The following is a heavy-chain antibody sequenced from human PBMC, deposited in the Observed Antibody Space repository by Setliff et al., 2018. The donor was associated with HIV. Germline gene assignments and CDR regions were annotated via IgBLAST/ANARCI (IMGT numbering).Heavy chain of an antibody. V-gene: IGHV1-58*02. CDR3: AAATYYDFWSGYEHWFDP. CDR2: IVVGSGNT. Sequence: SVKVSCKASGFTFTSSAMQWVRQARGQRLEWIGWIVVGSGNTNYAQKFQERVAITRDMSTSTAYMELSSLRSEDTAVYYCAAATYYDFWSGYEHWFDPWGQGTLVTVSS. D-gene: IGHD3-3*01. J-gene: IGHJ5*02. CDR1: GFTFTSSA.